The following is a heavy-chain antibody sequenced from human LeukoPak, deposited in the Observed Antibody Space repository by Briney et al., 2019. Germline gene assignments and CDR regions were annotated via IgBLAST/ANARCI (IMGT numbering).Heavy chain of an antibody. Sequence: PGGSLRLSCAASGFTFHQYAIHWVRQVPGKGLEWVSGISWNSGSIGYADSVRGRFTISRDNAKNSVYLQMNSLGAEDTALYYCAKDKAPLYSGYDWDLDFWGQGTLVIVSS. CDR3: AKDKAPLYSGYDWDLDF. CDR2: ISWNSGSI. D-gene: IGHD5-12*01. J-gene: IGHJ4*02. V-gene: IGHV3-9*01. CDR1: GFTFHQYA.